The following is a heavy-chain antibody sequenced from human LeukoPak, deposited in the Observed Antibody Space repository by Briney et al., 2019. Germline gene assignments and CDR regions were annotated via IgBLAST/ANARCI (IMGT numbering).Heavy chain of an antibody. Sequence: GRSLRLSCAASGFTFSSYAMHWVRQTPGKGLEWVAVISYDGSNKYYADSVKGRFTISRDNSKNTLYLQMNSLRAEDTAVYYCARFDYSGYSGQGTLVTVSS. CDR2: ISYDGSNK. CDR1: GFTFSSYA. J-gene: IGHJ4*02. D-gene: IGHD3-9*01. CDR3: ARFDYSGY. V-gene: IGHV3-30-3*01.